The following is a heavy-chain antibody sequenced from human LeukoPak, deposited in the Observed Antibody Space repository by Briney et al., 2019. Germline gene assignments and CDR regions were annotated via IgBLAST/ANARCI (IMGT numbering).Heavy chain of an antibody. V-gene: IGHV1-18*01. J-gene: IGHJ6*03. CDR2: ISAYNGNT. CDR1: GYTFTTYG. Sequence: ASVKVSCKASGYTFTTYGISWVRQAPGQGLEWMGWISAYNGNTNYAQKLQGRLTMTTDRSTNTAYMELRSLRSDDTAVYYCARDHSSSWYPTYYYYYMDVWGKGTTVTVSS. D-gene: IGHD6-13*01. CDR3: ARDHSSSWYPTYYYYYMDV.